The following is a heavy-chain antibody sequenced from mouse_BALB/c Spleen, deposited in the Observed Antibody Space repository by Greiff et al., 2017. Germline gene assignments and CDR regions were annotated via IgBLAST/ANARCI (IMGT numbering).Heavy chain of an antibody. CDR3: ARDHYGSSYYAMDY. V-gene: IGHV2-9*02. Sequence: VQRVESGPGLVAPSQSLSITCTVSGFSLTSYGVHWVRQPPGKGLEWLGVIWAGGSTNYNSALMSRLSISKDNSKSQVFLKMNSLQTDDTAMYYCARDHYGSSYYAMDYWGQGTSVTVSS. D-gene: IGHD1-1*01. CDR2: IWAGGST. J-gene: IGHJ4*01. CDR1: GFSLTSYG.